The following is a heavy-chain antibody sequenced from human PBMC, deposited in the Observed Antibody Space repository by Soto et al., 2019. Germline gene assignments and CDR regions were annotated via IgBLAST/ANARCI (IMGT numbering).Heavy chain of an antibody. CDR3: ARDMVRGVITHWFDP. CDR1: GFTFSSYA. D-gene: IGHD3-10*01. Sequence: GGSLRLSCAASGFTFSSYAMSWVRQAPGKGLEWVSAISGSGGSTYYADSVKGRFTISRDNSKNTLYLQMNSLRAEDTAVYYCARDMVRGVITHWFDPWGQGTLVTVSS. V-gene: IGHV3-23*01. CDR2: ISGSGGST. J-gene: IGHJ5*02.